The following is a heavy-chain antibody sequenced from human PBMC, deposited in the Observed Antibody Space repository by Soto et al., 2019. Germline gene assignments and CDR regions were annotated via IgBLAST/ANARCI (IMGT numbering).Heavy chain of an antibody. Sequence: SQTLSLTCAISGDSVSSNSAAWNWIRQSPSRDLEWLGRTYYRTKWYNDYAVSVKGRITINPDTSKNQFSLQLNSVTHEDTAVYYCARGGLVRFGEFRNYYYYMDVWGKGTTVTVSS. J-gene: IGHJ6*03. D-gene: IGHD3-10*01. CDR3: ARGGLVRFGEFRNYYYYMDV. CDR2: TYYRTKWYN. CDR1: GDSVSSNSAA. V-gene: IGHV6-1*01.